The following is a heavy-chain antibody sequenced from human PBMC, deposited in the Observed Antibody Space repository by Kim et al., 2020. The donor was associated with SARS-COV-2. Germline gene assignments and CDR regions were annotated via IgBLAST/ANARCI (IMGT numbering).Heavy chain of an antibody. Sequence: GGSLRLSCAASGFTFSESWMHWVRQTPETGLLWVSRINSDATTIEYADPVRGRFTISRDNAKNTLYLQMNNLIAEDVAVYYCARGSGYVGFDYWGQG. J-gene: IGHJ4*02. CDR2: INSDATTI. D-gene: IGHD3-22*01. CDR3: ARGSGYVGFDY. CDR1: GFTFSESW. V-gene: IGHV3-74*03.